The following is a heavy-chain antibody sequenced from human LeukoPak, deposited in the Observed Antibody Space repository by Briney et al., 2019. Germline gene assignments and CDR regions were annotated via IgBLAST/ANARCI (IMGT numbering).Heavy chain of an antibody. CDR3: AKFGDGWFGESLSDY. CDR2: ISGSGGST. Sequence: GGSLRLSCAASGFTFSSYAMSWVRQAPGKGLEWVSAISGSGGSTYYADSVKGRFTISRDNSKNTLYLQMNSLRAEDTAVYYCAKFGDGWFGESLSDYWGQGTLVTVSS. CDR1: GFTFSSYA. D-gene: IGHD3-10*01. V-gene: IGHV3-23*01. J-gene: IGHJ4*02.